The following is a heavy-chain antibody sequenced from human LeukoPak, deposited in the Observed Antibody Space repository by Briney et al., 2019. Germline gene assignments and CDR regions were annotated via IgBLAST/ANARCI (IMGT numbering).Heavy chain of an antibody. D-gene: IGHD3-22*01. CDR2: IIPIFGTA. CDR3: ARRYYYDSSAHTVDY. V-gene: IGHV1-69*01. Sequence: SVKVSCKASGGTFSSYAISWVRQAPGQGLEWMGGIIPIFGTANYAQKFQGRVTITADESTSTAYMELSSLRSEDTAVYYCARRYYYDSSAHTVDYWGQGTLVTVSS. CDR1: GGTFSSYA. J-gene: IGHJ4*02.